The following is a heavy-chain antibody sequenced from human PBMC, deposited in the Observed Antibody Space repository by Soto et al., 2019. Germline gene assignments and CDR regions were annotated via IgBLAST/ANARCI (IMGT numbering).Heavy chain of an antibody. V-gene: IGHV3-33*01. Sequence: QVQLVESGGGVVQPGRSLRLCCAASGFTFSSYGMHWVRQAPGKGLEWVAVIWYDGSNKYYADSVKGRFTISRDNSKNTLYLQMNSLRAEDTAVYYCARDGDYGGNSWLYYWGQGTLVTVSS. J-gene: IGHJ4*02. CDR2: IWYDGSNK. D-gene: IGHD4-17*01. CDR3: ARDGDYGGNSWLYY. CDR1: GFTFSSYG.